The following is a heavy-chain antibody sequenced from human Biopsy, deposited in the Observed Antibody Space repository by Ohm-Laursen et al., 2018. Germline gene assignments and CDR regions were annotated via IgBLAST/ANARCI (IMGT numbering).Heavy chain of an antibody. CDR3: ARDRGQNFYDSTGYYNGMDG. V-gene: IGHV3-9*01. Sequence: SLRLSCAAFGFRFDDYAMHWVRQRPGKGLEWVSGISWISRNTGYADSVKGRFTITRDNAKNSLYLQMNSLRPEDTALYYCARDRGQNFYDSTGYYNGMDGWGQGTTVTVAS. CDR2: ISWISRNT. J-gene: IGHJ6*02. CDR1: GFRFDDYA. D-gene: IGHD3-22*01.